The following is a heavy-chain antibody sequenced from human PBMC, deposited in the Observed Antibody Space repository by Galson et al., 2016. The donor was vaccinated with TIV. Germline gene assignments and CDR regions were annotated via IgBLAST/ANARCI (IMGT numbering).Heavy chain of an antibody. D-gene: IGHD1-20*01. V-gene: IGHV4-39*02. CDR3: ARPSRYNWNGNIDH. Sequence: SETLSLTCTVSGDSVSSPNYYWGWIRQPPGKGLEWIGHIYYTGSAYYNPSLKSRVTILVDTSHNHFTLRLRSVTAADTAVYYCARPSRYNWNGNIDHWGQGALVTVSS. CDR2: IYYTGSA. J-gene: IGHJ4*02. CDR1: GDSVSSPNYY.